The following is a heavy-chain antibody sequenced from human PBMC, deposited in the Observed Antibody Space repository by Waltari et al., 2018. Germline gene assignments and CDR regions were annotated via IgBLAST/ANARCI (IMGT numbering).Heavy chain of an antibody. CDR3: AKGQEHYYDNSGSFVS. J-gene: IGHJ5*01. Sequence: QVQLVQRGAEVKKPGASVKVSGKASGYTFTGSYIHWVRQAPGQGLEWMGRINPNSGGTNYAQKFQGRVTMTRDTSINTAYMELSRLRPDDTAVYYCAKGQEHYYDNSGSFVSWGQGTLVTVSS. CDR2: INPNSGGT. CDR1: GYTFTGSY. D-gene: IGHD3-22*01. V-gene: IGHV1-2*06.